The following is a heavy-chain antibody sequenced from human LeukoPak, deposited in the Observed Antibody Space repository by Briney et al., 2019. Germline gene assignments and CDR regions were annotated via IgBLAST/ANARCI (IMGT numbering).Heavy chain of an antibody. CDR3: ARGFHPQLQVHRY. D-gene: IGHD1-7*01. V-gene: IGHV1-69*13. Sequence: GASVKVSCKASGYTFTGYYMHWVRQAPGQGLEWMGGIIPIFGKTNYAQKFQGRVTISADDSRSTAYMELSSLTFEDTAVYYCARGFHPQLQVHRYWGQGTLVAVSS. CDR2: IIPIFGKT. CDR1: GYTFTGYY. J-gene: IGHJ4*02.